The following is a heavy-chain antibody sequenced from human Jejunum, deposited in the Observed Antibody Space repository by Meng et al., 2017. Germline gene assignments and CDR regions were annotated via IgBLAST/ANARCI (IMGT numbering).Heavy chain of an antibody. J-gene: IGHJ4*02. V-gene: IGHV3-15*01. Sequence: QLVESGGDLGKPGGSLRLDCAASGFIFNDAWMSWVRQAPGKGLEWVGRIKSRSYGGTTDYAAPVKGRFIISRDDSTNTVYLQMNSLKTEDTAVYYCATLVGYHTDSWGQGTLVTVSS. CDR3: ATLVGYHTDS. CDR2: IKSRSYGGTT. D-gene: IGHD1-26*01. CDR1: GFIFNDAW.